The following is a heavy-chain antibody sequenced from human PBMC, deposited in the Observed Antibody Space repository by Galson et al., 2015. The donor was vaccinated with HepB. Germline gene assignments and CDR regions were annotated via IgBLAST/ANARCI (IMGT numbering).Heavy chain of an antibody. CDR1: GFTFSSYD. CDR2: IGTAGDP. Sequence: SLRLSCAASGFTFSSYDMHWVRQATGKGLEWVSAIGTAGDPYYPGSVKGRFTISRENAKNSLYLQMNSLRAGDTAVYYCARGIRQWRHQPYWYFDLWGRGTLDTVSS. CDR3: ARGIRQWRHQPYWYFDL. J-gene: IGHJ2*01. V-gene: IGHV3-13*05. D-gene: IGHD6-19*01.